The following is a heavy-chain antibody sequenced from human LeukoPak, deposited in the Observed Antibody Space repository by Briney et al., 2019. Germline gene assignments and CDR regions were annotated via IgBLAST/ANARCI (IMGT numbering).Heavy chain of an antibody. D-gene: IGHD6-19*01. V-gene: IGHV5-51*01. J-gene: IGHJ5*02. CDR2: IYPGDSDT. Sequence: GESPKISCKGSGYSFTSYWIGWVRQMPGKGLEWMGIIYPGDSDTRYSPSFQGQVTISADKSISTAYLQWSSLKASDTAMYYCAREVAVAAEGDWFDPWGQGTLVTVSS. CDR1: GYSFTSYW. CDR3: AREVAVAAEGDWFDP.